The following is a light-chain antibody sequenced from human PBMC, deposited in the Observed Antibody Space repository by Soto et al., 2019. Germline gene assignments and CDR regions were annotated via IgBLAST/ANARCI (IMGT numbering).Light chain of an antibody. V-gene: IGKV1-39*01. J-gene: IGKJ1*01. CDR1: QRIGPY. CDR3: QQSYSLPVWT. Sequence: IHIAQSPSPLSASLWAIVTITCPASQRIGPYVNWYQQKPGKPPKLLISAATNLADGVPSRFGGSGSGTDFTLSVSSLQPEDFATYYCQQSYSLPVWTFGQGTKVDIK. CDR2: AAT.